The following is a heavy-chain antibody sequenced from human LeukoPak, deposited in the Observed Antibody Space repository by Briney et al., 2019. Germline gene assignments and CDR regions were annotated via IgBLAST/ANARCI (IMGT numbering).Heavy chain of an antibody. V-gene: IGHV3-7*01. J-gene: IGHJ4*02. Sequence: PGGSLRLSCAGTGFTFSNYWMNWVRQAPGKGLEWVANIKEDGSRINYVDSVKGRFTISRDNAKNSVYLQMDNLRAEDTAVYYCVGGSGWLFDYWGQGILVAVSS. CDR2: IKEDGSRI. CDR1: GFTFSNYW. CDR3: VGGSGWLFDY. D-gene: IGHD6-19*01.